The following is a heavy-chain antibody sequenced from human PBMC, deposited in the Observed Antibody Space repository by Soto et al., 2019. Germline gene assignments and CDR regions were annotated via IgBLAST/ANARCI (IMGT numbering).Heavy chain of an antibody. D-gene: IGHD6-19*01. Sequence: GASVKVSCKASGYTFTSYYMHWVRQAPGQGPEWMGRISAHSGNTNYAQKLQGRVTMTTDTSTSTAYMELRSLRSDDTAVYYCARVLSVAVAGDPGDYWGQGTLVTVSS. V-gene: IGHV1-18*04. CDR1: GYTFTSYY. CDR2: ISAHSGNT. J-gene: IGHJ4*02. CDR3: ARVLSVAVAGDPGDY.